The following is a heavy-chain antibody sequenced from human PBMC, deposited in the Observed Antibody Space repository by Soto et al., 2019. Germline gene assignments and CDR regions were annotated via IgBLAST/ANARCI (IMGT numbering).Heavy chain of an antibody. V-gene: IGHV3-48*03. CDR2: ISSSGSTI. Sequence: PGGSLRLSCAASGFTFSSYEMNWVRQAPGKGLEWVSYISSSGSTIYYADSVKGRFTISRDNAKNSLYLQMNSLRAEDTAVYYCARDQIVVAPFDYWGQGTLVTVSS. J-gene: IGHJ4*02. CDR3: ARDQIVVAPFDY. D-gene: IGHD3-22*01. CDR1: GFTFSSYE.